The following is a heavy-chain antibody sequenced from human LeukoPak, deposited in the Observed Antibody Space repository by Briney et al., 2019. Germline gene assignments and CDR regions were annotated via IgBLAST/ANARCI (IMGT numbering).Heavy chain of an antibody. CDR1: GYTFTGYY. J-gene: IGHJ4*02. CDR2: INPNSGGT. Sequence: ASVKVSCKTSGYTFTGYYMHWVRQAPGQGPEWMGWINPNSGGTNYAQKFQDRVSMTRDTSISTAYMHLSRLRSDDTAVYYCARSPHILTGENFDYWGQGTLLTVSS. CDR3: ARSPHILTGENFDY. V-gene: IGHV1-2*02. D-gene: IGHD3-9*01.